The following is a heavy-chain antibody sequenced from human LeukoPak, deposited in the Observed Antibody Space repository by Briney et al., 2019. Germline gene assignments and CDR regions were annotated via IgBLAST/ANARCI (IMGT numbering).Heavy chain of an antibody. J-gene: IGHJ3*01. CDR3: AKRAAYSRSSLVLPLDAFDL. V-gene: IGHV3-23*01. D-gene: IGHD6-6*01. CDR2: ISGSGGST. Sequence: GGSLRLSCAASGFTFSSYAMSWVRQAPGKGLEWVSAISGSGGSTYYADSVKGRFTISRDNSKNTLYLQMNSLRAEDTAVYYCAKRAAYSRSSLVLPLDAFDLWGQGTMVTVSS. CDR1: GFTFSSYA.